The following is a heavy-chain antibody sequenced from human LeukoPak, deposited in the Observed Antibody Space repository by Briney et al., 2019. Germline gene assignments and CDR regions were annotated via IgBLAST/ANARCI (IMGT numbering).Heavy chain of an antibody. CDR2: IYTSGST. V-gene: IGHV4-4*07. CDR1: SGSISNYY. J-gene: IGHJ5*02. CDR3: ASRGTTGS. D-gene: IGHD1-1*01. Sequence: SETLSLTCTVSSGSISNYYWSWIRQPAGKGLECIGRIYTSGSTNYSPSLKSRVTMSVDTSKNQLSLKLRSVTAADTAVYYCASRGTTGSWGQGTLVTVSS.